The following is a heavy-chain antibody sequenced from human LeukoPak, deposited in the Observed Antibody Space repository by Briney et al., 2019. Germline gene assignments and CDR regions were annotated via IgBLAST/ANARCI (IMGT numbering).Heavy chain of an antibody. CDR2: INAGNGNT. J-gene: IGHJ4*02. CDR3: ARDRGTMVRGVILGY. D-gene: IGHD3-10*01. V-gene: IGHV1-3*01. CDR1: GYTFTSYA. Sequence: ASVKVSCKASGYTFTSYAMHWVRQAPGQRLEWMGWINAGNGNTKYSQKFQGRVTITRDTSASTAYMELSSLRSEDTAVYYCARDRGTMVRGVILGYWGQGTLVTVSS.